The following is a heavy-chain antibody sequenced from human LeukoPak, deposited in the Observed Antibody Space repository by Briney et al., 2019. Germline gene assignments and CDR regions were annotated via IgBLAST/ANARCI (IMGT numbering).Heavy chain of an antibody. Sequence: SETLSLTCTVSGVSISSSNSYWGWIRQPPGKGLEWIGSIYYSGNTYYNASLKSQVSISIDTSKNQFSLRLTSVTAADTAVYYCARTQAPYYYDSSGYYHFQHWGQGTLVTVSS. D-gene: IGHD3-22*01. V-gene: IGHV4-39*01. J-gene: IGHJ1*01. CDR2: IYYSGNT. CDR3: ARTQAPYYYDSSGYYHFQH. CDR1: GVSISSSNSY.